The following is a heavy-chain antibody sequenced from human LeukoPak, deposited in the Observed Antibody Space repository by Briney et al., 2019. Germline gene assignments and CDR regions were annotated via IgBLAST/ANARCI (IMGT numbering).Heavy chain of an antibody. CDR1: GFIFRDYY. D-gene: IGHD6-13*01. CDR3: ARDNGAAPTDY. V-gene: IGHV3-11*01. CDR2: ISRSGSTI. Sequence: GSSLRLSCAASGFIFRDYYMSWIHQAPGKGLELASYISRSGSTIYYADSVKGRFTISRDNAKNSLYLQMNSLRAEDTAVYYCARDNGAAPTDYWGQGTLVTVSS. J-gene: IGHJ4*02.